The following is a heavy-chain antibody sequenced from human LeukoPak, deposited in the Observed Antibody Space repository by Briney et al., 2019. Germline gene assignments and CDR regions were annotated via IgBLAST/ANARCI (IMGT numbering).Heavy chain of an antibody. V-gene: IGHV4-59*01. CDR2: IYYSGST. D-gene: IGHD3-22*01. Sequence: KASETLSLTCTVSGGSISSYYWSWIRQPPGKGLEWIGYIYYSGSTNYNPSLKSRVTISVDTSKNQFSLKLSSVTAADTAVYYCARYVTMIVVQKSAFDIWGQGTMVTVSS. J-gene: IGHJ3*02. CDR1: GGSISSYY. CDR3: ARYVTMIVVQKSAFDI.